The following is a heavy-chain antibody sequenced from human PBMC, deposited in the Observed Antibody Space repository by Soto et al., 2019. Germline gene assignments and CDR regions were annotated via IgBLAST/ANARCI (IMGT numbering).Heavy chain of an antibody. Sequence: ASVKVSCKASGYTFTSYAMNWVRQAPGQGLEWMGWININTGNPTYAQGFTGRFVFSLDTSVSTAYLQICSLKAEDTAVYYCARGRLDTIFGVVIIEFDPWGQGTLVTVSS. CDR1: GYTFTSYA. J-gene: IGHJ5*02. D-gene: IGHD3-3*01. CDR2: ININTGNP. V-gene: IGHV7-4-1*01. CDR3: ARGRLDTIFGVVIIEFDP.